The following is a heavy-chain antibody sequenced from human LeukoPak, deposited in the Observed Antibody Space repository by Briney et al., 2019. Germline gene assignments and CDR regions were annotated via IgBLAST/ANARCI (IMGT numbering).Heavy chain of an antibody. CDR1: GFTFSSYS. V-gene: IGHV3-21*01. D-gene: IGHD5-18*01. CDR3: ARTVDTAMVTPDY. Sequence: PGGSLRLSCAASGFTFSSYSMNWVGQAPGKGLDWVSSISSSSSYIYYADSVKGRFTISRDNAKNSLYLQINSLRAEDTAVYYCARTVDTAMVTPDYWGQGTLVTVSS. J-gene: IGHJ4*02. CDR2: ISSSSSYI.